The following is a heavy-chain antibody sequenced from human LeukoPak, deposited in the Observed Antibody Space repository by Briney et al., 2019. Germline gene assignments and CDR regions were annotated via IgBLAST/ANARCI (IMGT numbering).Heavy chain of an antibody. J-gene: IGHJ4*02. CDR2: IYYSGST. D-gene: IGHD1-26*01. CDR1: GGSISSSSYY. CDR3: ARGSGAPPGGDYFDY. V-gene: IGHV4-39*07. Sequence: SETLSLTCTVSGGSISSSSYYWGWIRQPPGKGLEWIGSIYYSGSTYYNPSLKSRLTISVDTSKNQFSLKLSSVTAADTAVYYCARGSGAPPGGDYFDYWGQGTLVTVSS.